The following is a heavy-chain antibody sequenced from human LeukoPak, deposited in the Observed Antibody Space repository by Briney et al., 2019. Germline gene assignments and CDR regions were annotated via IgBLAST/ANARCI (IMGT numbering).Heavy chain of an antibody. Sequence: ASVKVSCKVSGYTLTELSMHWVRQAPGKGLEWMGGFDPEDGETIYAQKFQGRVTMTEDTSTDTAYMELSSLGSEDTAVYYCATAPRIYCSSTSCYAFDIWGQGTMVTVSS. CDR3: ATAPRIYCSSTSCYAFDI. CDR1: GYTLTELS. D-gene: IGHD2-2*01. V-gene: IGHV1-24*01. CDR2: FDPEDGET. J-gene: IGHJ3*02.